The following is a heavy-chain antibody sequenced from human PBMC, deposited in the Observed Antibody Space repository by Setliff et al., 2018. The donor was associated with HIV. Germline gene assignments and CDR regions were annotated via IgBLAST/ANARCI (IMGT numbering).Heavy chain of an antibody. D-gene: IGHD4-4*01. V-gene: IGHV4-39*07. CDR1: GGSISSSSYY. CDR2: FYYSGNT. Sequence: SETLSLTCTVSGGSISSSSYYWGWIRQPPGKGLEWIGSFYYSGNTYYNPSLRSRVTISIDASRNQFSLKLSSVTAADTAVYYCAREPDSIPYDYWGQGTLVTVSS. J-gene: IGHJ4*02. CDR3: AREPDSIPYDY.